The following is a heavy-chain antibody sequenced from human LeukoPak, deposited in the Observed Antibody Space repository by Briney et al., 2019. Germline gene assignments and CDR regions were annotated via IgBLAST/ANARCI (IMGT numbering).Heavy chain of an antibody. CDR1: GYTLTVSY. Sequence: ASVKVSCTSSGYTLTVSYIHWVRQAPGQGREWMGWINPNSSDTNYAQKFEGRVTMTRDTSISTAYMELSSLRSDDTAVYYCARGFSMIEDYWGQGTLVTVSS. CDR3: ARGFSMIEDY. CDR2: INPNSSDT. J-gene: IGHJ4*02. D-gene: IGHD3-22*01. V-gene: IGHV1-2*02.